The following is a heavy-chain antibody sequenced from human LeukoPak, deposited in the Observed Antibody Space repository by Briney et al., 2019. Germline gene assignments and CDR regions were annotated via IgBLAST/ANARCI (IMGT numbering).Heavy chain of an antibody. J-gene: IGHJ6*03. Sequence: PVKVSCKASGGTFSSYAISWVRQAPGQGLEWMGRIIPIFGTANYAQKFQGRVTITTDESTSTAYMELSSLRSEDTAVYYCARDVAIPPPKNYYYMDVWGKGTTVTVSS. CDR3: ARDVAIPPPKNYYYMDV. CDR1: GGTFSSYA. CDR2: IIPIFGTA. V-gene: IGHV1-69*05. D-gene: IGHD2-21*01.